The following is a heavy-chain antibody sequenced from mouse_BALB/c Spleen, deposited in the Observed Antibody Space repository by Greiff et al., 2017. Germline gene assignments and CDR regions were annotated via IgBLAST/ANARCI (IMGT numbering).Heavy chain of an antibody. CDR2: ISSGSSTI. Sequence: EVQLVESGGGLVQPGGSRKLSCAASGFTFCSFGMHWVRQAPEKGLEWVAYISSGSSTIYYADTVKGRFTISRDNPKNTLFLQMTSLRSEDTAMYYCARHGSYAMDYWGQGTSVTVSS. CDR3: ARHGSYAMDY. V-gene: IGHV5-17*02. J-gene: IGHJ4*01. D-gene: IGHD2-2*01. CDR1: GFTFCSFG.